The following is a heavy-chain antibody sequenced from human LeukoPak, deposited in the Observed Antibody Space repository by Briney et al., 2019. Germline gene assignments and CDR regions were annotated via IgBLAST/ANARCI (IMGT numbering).Heavy chain of an antibody. CDR2: IKGNSGGT. CDR3: AREITATNDGMDV. CDR1: GYTFTGYY. V-gene: IGHV1-2*02. J-gene: IGHJ6*02. Sequence: ASVKVSCKASGYTFTGYYMHWVRQAPGQGLEWMGWIKGNSGGTNYAQKFQGRVTMTRDTSISTAYMELSRLRSDDTAVYYCAREITATNDGMDVWGQGTTVTVSS. D-gene: IGHD3-16*01.